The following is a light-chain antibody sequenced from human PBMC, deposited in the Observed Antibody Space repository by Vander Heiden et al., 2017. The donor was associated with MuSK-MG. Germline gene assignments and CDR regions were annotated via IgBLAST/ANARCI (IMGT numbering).Light chain of an antibody. V-gene: IGKV3-11*01. CDR3: QQRSNCPIT. Sequence: EIVLTQSPATLSLSPGERATLSCRASQSVSSYLAWYQQKPGQAPRLLIYDASNRATGIPARFSGSGSGTDFTLTISSREPEDFAVYYCQQRSNCPITFGQGTLLDIK. J-gene: IGKJ5*01. CDR2: DAS. CDR1: QSVSSY.